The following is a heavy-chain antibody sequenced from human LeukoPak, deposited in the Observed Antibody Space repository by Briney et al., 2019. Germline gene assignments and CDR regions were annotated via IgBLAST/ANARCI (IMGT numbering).Heavy chain of an antibody. D-gene: IGHD3-3*01. CDR2: IRGKAYGGTI. J-gene: IGHJ3*02. V-gene: IGHV3-49*04. Sequence: PGGSLRLSCTASGFTFGDYAMSWVRQAPGKGREGVSFIRGKAYGGTIEYAASVKGRFIISRDDSKGITYLQMNSLRTEDTAVYYCARDYSGYDFWNGYNDAFDMWGRGTMVTVSS. CDR1: GFTFGDYA. CDR3: ARDYSGYDFWNGYNDAFDM.